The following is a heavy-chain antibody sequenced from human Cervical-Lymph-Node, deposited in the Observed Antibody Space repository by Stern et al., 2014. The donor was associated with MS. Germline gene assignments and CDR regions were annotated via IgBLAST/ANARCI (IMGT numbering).Heavy chain of an antibody. CDR2: ISAFNGKT. J-gene: IGHJ4*02. Sequence: VQLVGSGAEVRKPGASVKVSCKTSGYTLTKFGTGWVRQAPGQGLEWVGLISAFNGKTNYGQKFQGRVTMTTDTSTNTVYMELRSLRSDDTAVYYCARDAETRYYDSSGYSYFDSWGQGTLITVSS. CDR3: ARDAETRYYDSSGYSYFDS. V-gene: IGHV1-18*01. D-gene: IGHD3-22*01. CDR1: GYTLTKFG.